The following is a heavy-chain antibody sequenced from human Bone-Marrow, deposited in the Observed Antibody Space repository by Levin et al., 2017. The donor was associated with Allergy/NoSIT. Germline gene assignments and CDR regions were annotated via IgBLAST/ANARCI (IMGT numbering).Heavy chain of an antibody. CDR1: GFTFSNYW. CDR3: ARADWVGTSSWAFFDL. J-gene: IGHJ4*02. V-gene: IGHV3-7*04. CDR2: IRDNGSEK. D-gene: IGHD6-13*01. Sequence: GSLRLSCVASGFTFSNYWMTWVRQAPGKGLEWVGKIRDNGSEKYYVESLEGRITISRDNGKNAMYLQMSSLRAEDTALYYCARADWVGTSSWAFFDLWGQGTLVTVSS.